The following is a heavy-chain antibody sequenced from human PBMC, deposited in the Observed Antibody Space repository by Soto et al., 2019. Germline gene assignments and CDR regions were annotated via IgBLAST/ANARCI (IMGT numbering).Heavy chain of an antibody. Sequence: QVQLQQWGAGLLKPSETLSLTCAVYGGSFSDYYWYWIRQPPGKGLEWIGEINHSGSTNYNPSLKSRVTTSVDTSKSQFSLKLTSVTAADTALYYCARGDYDYIWGSYRRDAFDIWGQGTVVTVSP. D-gene: IGHD3-16*02. CDR2: INHSGST. CDR1: GGSFSDYY. J-gene: IGHJ3*02. V-gene: IGHV4-34*01. CDR3: ARGDYDYIWGSYRRDAFDI.